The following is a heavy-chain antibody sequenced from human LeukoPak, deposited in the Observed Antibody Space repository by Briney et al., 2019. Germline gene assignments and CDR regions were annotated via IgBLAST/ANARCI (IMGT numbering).Heavy chain of an antibody. Sequence: SETLSLTCTVSGGSISSGDYYWRWIRQPPGKGLEWIGYTYYSGSTYYNPSLKNRVSISVDTSKNRFSLNLSSVTAADTAVYYCARPYYYDSRIDPWGQGTLVTVSS. J-gene: IGHJ5*02. V-gene: IGHV4-30-4*01. D-gene: IGHD3-22*01. CDR3: ARPYYYDSRIDP. CDR2: TYYSGST. CDR1: GGSISSGDYY.